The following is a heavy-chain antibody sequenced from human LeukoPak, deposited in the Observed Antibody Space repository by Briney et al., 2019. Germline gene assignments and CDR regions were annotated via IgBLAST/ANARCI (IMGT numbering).Heavy chain of an antibody. J-gene: IGHJ4*02. V-gene: IGHV4-59*01. CDR1: GGSISSYY. CDR3: ARVKGYWGSFDY. Sequence: PSETLSLTCTVSGGSISSYYWSWIRQPPGKGLEWIGYIYYSGSTNYNPSLKSRVTISVDTSKNQFSLKLSSVTAADTAVYYCARVKGYWGSFDYWGQGTLVTVSS. D-gene: IGHD7-27*01. CDR2: IYYSGST.